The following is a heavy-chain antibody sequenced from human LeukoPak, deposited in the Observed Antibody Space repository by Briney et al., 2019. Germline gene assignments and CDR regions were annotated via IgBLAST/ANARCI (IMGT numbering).Heavy chain of an antibody. J-gene: IGHJ3*01. Sequence: PSETLSLTCTVSGDSINNNNYYWGWIRQPPGEGLEWIGNIYYNGRTYYSPSLKSRGTISVDTSNNQFSLKLNSVAAADTAVYYCARITDRTIFGEIMHGFDVWGQGTPVTVSS. D-gene: IGHD3-3*01. V-gene: IGHV4-39*01. CDR2: IYYNGRT. CDR3: ARITDRTIFGEIMHGFDV. CDR1: GDSINNNNYY.